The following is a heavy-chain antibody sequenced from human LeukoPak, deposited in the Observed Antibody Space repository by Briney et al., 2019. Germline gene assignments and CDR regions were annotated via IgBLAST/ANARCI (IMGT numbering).Heavy chain of an antibody. J-gene: IGHJ3*01. CDR3: ARISSSNWYNERGAFDV. V-gene: IGHV4-59*01. D-gene: IGHD6-13*01. CDR2: VYYTGST. Sequence: SETLSLTCTVSGGSMSTYYWSWIRQPPGKGLEGIGFVYYTGSTNYSPSLKSRVTISVDTSKNQFSLKLRSVTAADTAVYYCARISSSNWYNERGAFDVWGQGTMVTVSS. CDR1: GGSMSTYY.